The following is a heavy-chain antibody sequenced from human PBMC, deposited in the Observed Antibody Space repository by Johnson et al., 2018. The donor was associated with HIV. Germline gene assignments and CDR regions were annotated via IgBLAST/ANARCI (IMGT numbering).Heavy chain of an antibody. CDR3: AGAFTIRDAFDI. J-gene: IGHJ3*02. D-gene: IGHD3-10*01. CDR2: ISSIGSTI. V-gene: IGHV3-11*01. Sequence: QVQLVESGGGLVKPGGSLRLSCAASGFTFSDYYMSWIRQAPGKGLEWVSYISSIGSTIYYADSVKGRFTISRDNSNNTLYLQWNSLRAEYTAVYYCAGAFTIRDAFDIWGQGTMVTVSS. CDR1: GFTFSDYY.